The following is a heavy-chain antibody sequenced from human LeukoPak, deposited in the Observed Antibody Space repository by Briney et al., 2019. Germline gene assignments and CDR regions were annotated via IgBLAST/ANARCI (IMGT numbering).Heavy chain of an antibody. J-gene: IGHJ4*02. CDR1: GYTFTYYA. CDR2: INGDNGNT. V-gene: IGHV1-3*01. Sequence: GAPVKVSCKASGYTFTYYAMHWVRQAPGQRLEWMGWINGDNGNTESSQKFQGRVTITWDTSATTAYMELSSLRSEDTAVYYCARGGPNRSGWTLDYWGQGTQVTVSS. CDR3: ARGGPNRSGWTLDY. D-gene: IGHD6-19*01.